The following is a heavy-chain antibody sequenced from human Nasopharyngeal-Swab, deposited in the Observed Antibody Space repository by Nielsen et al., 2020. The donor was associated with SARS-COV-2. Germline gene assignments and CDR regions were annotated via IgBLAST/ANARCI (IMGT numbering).Heavy chain of an antibody. CDR3: AKAPKTSDWYGWYGLDY. D-gene: IGHD6-19*01. CDR2: IRYDGSNK. V-gene: IGHV3-30*02. CDR1: GFSFSTYG. Sequence: GGSLRLSCAASGFSFSTYGMHWVRQSPVKGLEWLTNIRYDGSNKYYADSVKGRFTVSRDNSKNTLFLEMDSLRAEDTALYYCAKAPKTSDWYGWYGLDYWGQGTLVTVSS. J-gene: IGHJ4*02.